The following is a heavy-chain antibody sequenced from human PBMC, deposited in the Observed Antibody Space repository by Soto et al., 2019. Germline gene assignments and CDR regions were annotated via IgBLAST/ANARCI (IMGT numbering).Heavy chain of an antibody. J-gene: IGHJ5*02. CDR1: GFTFSSYA. V-gene: IGHV3-23*01. Sequence: EVQLLESGGGLVQPGGSLRLSCASSGFTFSSYAMSWVRQAPGKGLEWVSSISGSGGTTYYTDSVKGRFTISRDNSKNTLYLQMNSLRAEDTAEYYCARGYTNIDQWGQGTLVTVSS. CDR3: ARGYTNIDQ. CDR2: ISGSGGTT. D-gene: IGHD5-18*01.